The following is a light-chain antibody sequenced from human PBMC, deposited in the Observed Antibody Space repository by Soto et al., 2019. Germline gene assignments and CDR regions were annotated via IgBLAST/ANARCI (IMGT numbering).Light chain of an antibody. CDR3: ATWDDSLNGNGV. V-gene: IGLV1-44*01. CDR2: SNN. J-gene: IGLJ2*01. Sequence: QSVLTQPPSESGTPGQRVTISCSGSRSNIGSNTVNWYQQLPGTAPKFLIYSNNQRPSGVPKRFSGSKSGTSASRAISGLQSEDEADYYCATWDDSLNGNGVFGGGTQLTVL. CDR1: RSNIGSNT.